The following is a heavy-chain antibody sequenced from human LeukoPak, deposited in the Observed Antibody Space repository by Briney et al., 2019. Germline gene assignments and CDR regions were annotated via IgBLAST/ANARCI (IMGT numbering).Heavy chain of an antibody. J-gene: IGHJ4*02. Sequence: SETLSLTCAVYGGSFSGYCWSWIRQPPGKGLEWIGEINHSGSTNYNPPLKSRVTISVDTSKNQFSLKLSSVTAADTAVYYCARAPYYDYVWGSYPLDYWGQGTLVTVSS. D-gene: IGHD3-16*01. CDR1: GGSFSGYC. CDR2: INHSGST. CDR3: ARAPYYDYVWGSYPLDY. V-gene: IGHV4-34*01.